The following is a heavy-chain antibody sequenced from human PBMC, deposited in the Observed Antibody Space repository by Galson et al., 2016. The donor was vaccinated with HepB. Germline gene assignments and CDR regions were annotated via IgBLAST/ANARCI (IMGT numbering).Heavy chain of an antibody. J-gene: IGHJ6*02. Sequence: SLRLSCAASGFTSDDYAMHWVRQAPGKGLEWVSGISWNSGIIGYADSVKGRFNISRDNAKSSLYLQMNSLRVEDTALYYCAKGLGDYSMYGYYYGMDVWGQGTTVTVSS. CDR1: GFTSDDYA. V-gene: IGHV3-9*02. CDR2: ISWNSGII. CDR3: AKGLGDYSMYGYYYGMDV. D-gene: IGHD4-11*01.